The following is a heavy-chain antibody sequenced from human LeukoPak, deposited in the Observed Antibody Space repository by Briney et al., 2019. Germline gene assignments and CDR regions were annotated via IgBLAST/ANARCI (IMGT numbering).Heavy chain of an antibody. Sequence: SQTLSLTCTVSGGSISSGSYYWSWIRQPAGKGLEWIGRIYTSGSTSYNPSLKSRVTISVDTSKNQFSLKLSSVTAADTAVYYCARDLRLVIAAGWFDPWGQGTLVTVSS. D-gene: IGHD2-21*01. CDR2: IYTSGST. CDR3: ARDLRLVIAAGWFDP. CDR1: GGSISSGSYY. V-gene: IGHV4-61*02. J-gene: IGHJ5*02.